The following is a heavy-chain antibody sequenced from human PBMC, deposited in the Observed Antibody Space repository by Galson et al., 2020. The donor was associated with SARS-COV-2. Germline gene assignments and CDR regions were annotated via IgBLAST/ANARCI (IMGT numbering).Heavy chain of an antibody. CDR2: FHYDGTT. J-gene: IGHJ4*02. Sequence: SETLSLTCSVSGGSISSDYWSWIRQAPGKGLEWIGFFHYDGTTNFNPSLKSQVTISVDTSKNQFSLHLSSVTDADTALYYCVRYTTSSVAFDCWGQGTLVTVSS. CDR3: VRYTTSSVAFDC. D-gene: IGHD1-26*01. CDR1: GGSISSDY. V-gene: IGHV4-59*08.